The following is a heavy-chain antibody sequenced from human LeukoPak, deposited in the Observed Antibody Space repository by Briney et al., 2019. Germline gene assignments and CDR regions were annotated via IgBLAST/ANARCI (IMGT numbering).Heavy chain of an antibody. J-gene: IGHJ4*02. V-gene: IGHV4-61*02. CDR2: LYTSGST. Sequence: PSETLSLTCAVSGGSISSGSSYWSWIRQPAGKGLEWIGRLYTSGSTNYNPSLKSRVTISVDTSKNQFSLKLNSVTAADTAVYYCASTFDSSGYYTLQRTGGKYYFDYWGQGTLVTVSS. D-gene: IGHD3-22*01. CDR1: GGSISSGSSY. CDR3: ASTFDSSGYYTLQRTGGKYYFDY.